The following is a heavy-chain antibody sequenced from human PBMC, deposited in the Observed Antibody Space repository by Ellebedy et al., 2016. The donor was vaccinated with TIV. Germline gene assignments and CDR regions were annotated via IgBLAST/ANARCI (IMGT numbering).Heavy chain of an antibody. V-gene: IGHV4-39*01. CDR1: GGSISRSSSY. Sequence: SETLSLTCTVSGGSISRSSSYWGWIRQSPPKGLEWIGSIYYTGSTFYNPSLKSRVTISVDTSKSQFSLRFTSVTAADTAVYYCARWFGELLYVRWFDPWGQGTLVTVSS. CDR2: IYYTGST. J-gene: IGHJ5*02. D-gene: IGHD3-10*01. CDR3: ARWFGELLYVRWFDP.